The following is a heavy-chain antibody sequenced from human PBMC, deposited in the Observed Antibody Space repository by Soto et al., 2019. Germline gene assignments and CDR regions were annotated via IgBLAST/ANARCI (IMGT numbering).Heavy chain of an antibody. CDR1: GGSISSDNYY. J-gene: IGHJ4*02. D-gene: IGHD3-22*01. Sequence: SETLSLTCTVSGGSISSDNYYWSWIRQPPGKGGEGIGYIYYSGSTYDNPSLKRRVIISIDTSKNQFSLRLSSVTAADTAVYYCASTSYFDNSGSDYWGQGTLVTVSS. V-gene: IGHV4-30-4*01. CDR2: IYYSGST. CDR3: ASTSYFDNSGSDY.